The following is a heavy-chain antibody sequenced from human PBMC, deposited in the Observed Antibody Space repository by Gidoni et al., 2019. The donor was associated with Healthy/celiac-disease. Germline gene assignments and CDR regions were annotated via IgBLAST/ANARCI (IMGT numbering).Heavy chain of an antibody. V-gene: IGHV3-9*01. Sequence: EVQLVESVGGLVQPGRSLRLSCAASGFTFDDYAMHWVRQAPGKGLEWVSGISWNSGSIGYADSVKGRFTISRDNAKNSLYLQMNSLRAEDTALYYCAKDMAYYYDSSGANDYWGQGTLVTVSS. J-gene: IGHJ4*02. CDR2: ISWNSGSI. CDR1: GFTFDDYA. D-gene: IGHD3-22*01. CDR3: AKDMAYYYDSSGANDY.